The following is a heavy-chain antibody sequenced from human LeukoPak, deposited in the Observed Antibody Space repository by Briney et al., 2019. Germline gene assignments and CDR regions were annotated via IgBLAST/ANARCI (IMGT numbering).Heavy chain of an antibody. Sequence: SETLSLTCSVSGGSVTRSGYYWGWIRQPPGKGLEWIGTVYYTGTTSYNPSLTSRLTISADTSNNQFSLKLSSVTAADAAVYYSARHKYSFDFWGQGALVTVSS. V-gene: IGHV4-39*01. CDR1: GGSVTRSGYY. J-gene: IGHJ4*02. CDR3: ARHKYSFDF. CDR2: VYYTGTT.